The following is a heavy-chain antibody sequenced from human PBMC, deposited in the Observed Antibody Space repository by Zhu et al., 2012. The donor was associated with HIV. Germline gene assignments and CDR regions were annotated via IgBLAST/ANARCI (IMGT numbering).Heavy chain of an antibody. CDR1: GYSITSTYY. V-gene: IGHV4-38-2*02. CDR3: ARVHYGDLVPTFDY. J-gene: IGHJ4*02. Sequence: QVQLQESGPRLVKPSETLPLTCTVSGYSITSTYYWGWVRQSLEKGLEWIGSIYHSGTTYYNPSLKSRVTISVDTSKNQFSLKLSSVTAADTAVYYCARVHYGDLVPTFDYWGQGTLVTVSS. CDR2: IYHSGTT. D-gene: IGHD4-17*01.